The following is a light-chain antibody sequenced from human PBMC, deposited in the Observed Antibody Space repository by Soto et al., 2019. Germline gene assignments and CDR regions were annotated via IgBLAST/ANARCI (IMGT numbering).Light chain of an antibody. CDR3: QQSYSFLS. CDR2: GAS. J-gene: IGKJ4*01. Sequence: IQMTQSPFSLSASVVDKVTLTCRTSQNINSYLSWYQQKPGKAPRLLIYGASSLQVGVPSRFIGSGSGTDFTLTITSLQPEDFATYYCQQSYSFLSFAGGTKVDIK. CDR1: QNINSY. V-gene: IGKV1-39*01.